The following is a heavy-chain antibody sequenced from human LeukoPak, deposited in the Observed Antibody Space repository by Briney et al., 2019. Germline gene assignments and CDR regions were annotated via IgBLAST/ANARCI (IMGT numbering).Heavy chain of an antibody. CDR2: ISYDGSNK. J-gene: IGHJ4*02. Sequence: GGSLRLSCAASGFTFSSYAMHWVRQAPGKGLEGVAVISYDGSNKYYADSVKGRFTISRDNSKNTLYLQMNSLRAEDTAVYYCARAATITMVRGVRGWFDYWGQGTLVTVSS. V-gene: IGHV3-30*04. D-gene: IGHD3-10*01. CDR1: GFTFSSYA. CDR3: ARAATITMVRGVRGWFDY.